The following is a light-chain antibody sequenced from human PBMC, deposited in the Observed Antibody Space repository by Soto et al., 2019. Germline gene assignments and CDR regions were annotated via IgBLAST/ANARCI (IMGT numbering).Light chain of an antibody. CDR3: SSYTSTSTRM. CDR2: EVS. V-gene: IGLV2-14*01. Sequence: QSALTQPDSVSGSPGQSITISCTGTSSDVGGYNYVSWYQQHQGKAPKLIIYEVSNRPSGVSNRFSGSKSGNTASLTISGLQAEDEADYYCSSYTSTSTRMFGGGTKLTVL. CDR1: SSDVGGYNY. J-gene: IGLJ3*02.